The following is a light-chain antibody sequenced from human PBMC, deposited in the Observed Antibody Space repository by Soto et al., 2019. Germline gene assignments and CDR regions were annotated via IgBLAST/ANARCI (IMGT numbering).Light chain of an antibody. Sequence: QSALAQPASVSGSPGQSITISCTGTSSDVEHYRLISWYQHHPGKVPKVVIFEATKRPSGVSTRFSGSKSGNTASLTISGLQAEDEADYYCSSYTDTNTYVFGSGTKLTVL. V-gene: IGLV2-23*01. CDR1: SSDVEHYRL. CDR3: SSYTDTNTYV. CDR2: EAT. J-gene: IGLJ1*01.